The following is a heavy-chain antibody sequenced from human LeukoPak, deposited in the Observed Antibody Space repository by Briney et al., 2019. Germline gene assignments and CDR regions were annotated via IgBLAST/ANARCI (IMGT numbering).Heavy chain of an antibody. Sequence: ASVKVSCKASGYTFTSYDINWVRQATGQGLEWMGWMNPNSGNTGYAQKFQGRVTMTRNTSISTAYMELSSLRSEDTAVYYCARGGIYCSGGSCYGGYFDYWGQGTLVTVSS. D-gene: IGHD2-15*01. CDR2: MNPNSGNT. J-gene: IGHJ4*02. V-gene: IGHV1-8*01. CDR1: GYTFTSYD. CDR3: ARGGIYCSGGSCYGGYFDY.